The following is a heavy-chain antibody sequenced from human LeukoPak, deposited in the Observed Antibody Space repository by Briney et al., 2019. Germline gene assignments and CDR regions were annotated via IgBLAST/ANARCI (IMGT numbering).Heavy chain of an antibody. Sequence: GGSLRLSCAASGFTFSSYAMHWVRQAPGKGLEYVSAISSNGGSTYYANSVKGRFTISRDNSKNTLYLQIGRLRAEDMAVYYCARNTKYGSGSYDYWGQGTLVTVSS. J-gene: IGHJ4*02. CDR3: ARNTKYGSGSYDY. D-gene: IGHD3-10*01. V-gene: IGHV3-64*01. CDR1: GFTFSSYA. CDR2: ISSNGGST.